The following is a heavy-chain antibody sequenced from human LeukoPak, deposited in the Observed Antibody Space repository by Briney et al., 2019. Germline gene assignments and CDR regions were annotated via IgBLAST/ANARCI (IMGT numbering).Heavy chain of an antibody. D-gene: IGHD6-13*01. J-gene: IGHJ4*02. CDR3: ATTLNIATPGHL. CDR1: GFTFSSYS. CDR2: ISTSGTI. Sequence: PGGSLRLSCAASGFTFSSYSMNWVRQPPGKGLEWVSYISTSGTIYYADSVKGRFTISRDNAKNSVYLQMSSLRAEDTGVYYCATTLNIATPGHLWGQGALVTVSS. V-gene: IGHV3-48*04.